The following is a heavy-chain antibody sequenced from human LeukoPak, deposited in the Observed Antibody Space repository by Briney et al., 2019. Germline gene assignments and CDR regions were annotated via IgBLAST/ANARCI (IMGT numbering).Heavy chain of an antibody. CDR2: INGDGRNI. Sequence: GGSLRLSCVASGFTFSSYWMHWVRQDPRKGLVWVSRINGDGRNINYADSVRGRFTISRDNAKNTLFLQMNTLRVEDTAVYYCAKAGYSSGWTRYHGMDVWGQGTTVAVSS. CDR1: GFTFSSYW. D-gene: IGHD6-19*01. J-gene: IGHJ6*02. V-gene: IGHV3-74*01. CDR3: AKAGYSSGWTRYHGMDV.